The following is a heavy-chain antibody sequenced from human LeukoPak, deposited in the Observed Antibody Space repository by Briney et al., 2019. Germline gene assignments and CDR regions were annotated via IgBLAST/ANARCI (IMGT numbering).Heavy chain of an antibody. CDR3: AKSKKGSAFAHFDF. CDR2: ITWDGGNT. J-gene: IGHJ4*02. V-gene: IGHV3-43D*03. Sequence: GGSLRLSCAASGFTFDDYAMHGVRHAPGKGLEWVSLITWDGGNTYYADSLKGRFTIPRDNSKNSLYLQMNSLKAEDTSLYYCAKSKKGSAFAHFDFWGQGTLVTVSS. CDR1: GFTFDDYA. D-gene: IGHD3-10*01.